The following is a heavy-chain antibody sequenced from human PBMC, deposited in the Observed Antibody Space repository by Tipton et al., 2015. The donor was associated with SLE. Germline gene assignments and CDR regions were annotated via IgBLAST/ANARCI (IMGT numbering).Heavy chain of an antibody. Sequence: TLSLTCAVSGYSISSGYYWGWIRQPPGKGLEWIGYIYYSGSTNYNPPLKSRVTISVDTSKNQFSLKLSSVTAADTAVYYCARVGWELKDYYYMDVWGKGTTVTVSS. CDR2: IYYSGST. J-gene: IGHJ6*03. D-gene: IGHD1-26*01. CDR1: GYSISSGYY. V-gene: IGHV4-61*01. CDR3: ARVGWELKDYYYMDV.